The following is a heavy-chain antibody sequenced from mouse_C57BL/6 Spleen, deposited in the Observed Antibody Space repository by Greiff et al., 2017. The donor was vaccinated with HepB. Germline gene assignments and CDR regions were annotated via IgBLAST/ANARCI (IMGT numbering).Heavy chain of an antibody. V-gene: IGHV1-55*01. CDR1: GYTFTSYW. J-gene: IGHJ4*01. CDR3: ARRWEYAMDY. D-gene: IGHD1-1*02. Sequence: QVQLKESGAELVKPGASVKMSCKASGYTFTSYWITWVKQRPGQGLEWIGDIYPGSGSTNYNEKFKSKATLTVDTSSSTAYMQLSSLTSEDSAVYYCARRWEYAMDYWGQGTSVTVSS. CDR2: IYPGSGST.